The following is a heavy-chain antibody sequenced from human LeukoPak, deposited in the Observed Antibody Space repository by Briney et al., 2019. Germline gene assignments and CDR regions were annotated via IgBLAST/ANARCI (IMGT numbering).Heavy chain of an antibody. Sequence: SETLSLTCVVYGGSFSGYYWSWIRQPPGKGLEWIGEINHSGSTNYNPSLKSRVTISVDTSKNQFSLKLSSVTAADTAVYYCARGTTRAGSDYWGQGTLVTVSS. V-gene: IGHV4-34*01. CDR1: GGSFSGYY. J-gene: IGHJ4*02. CDR3: ARGTTRAGSDY. D-gene: IGHD3-10*01. CDR2: INHSGST.